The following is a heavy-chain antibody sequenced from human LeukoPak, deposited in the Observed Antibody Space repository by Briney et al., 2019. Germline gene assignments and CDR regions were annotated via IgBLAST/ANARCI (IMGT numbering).Heavy chain of an antibody. V-gene: IGHV1-69*05. J-gene: IGHJ4*02. CDR3: ARRCSSTSCYFDY. CDR1: GGTFSSYA. CDR2: IIPIFGTA. D-gene: IGHD2-2*01. Sequence: SVKVSCKASGGTFSSYAISWVRQAPGQGLEWMGGIIPIFGTANYAQKFQGRVTITTDESPSTAYMELSSLRSEDTAVYYCARRCSSTSCYFDYWGQGTLVTVSS.